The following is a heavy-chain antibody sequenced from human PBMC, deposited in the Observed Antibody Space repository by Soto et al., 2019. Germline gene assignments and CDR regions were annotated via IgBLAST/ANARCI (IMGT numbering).Heavy chain of an antibody. D-gene: IGHD6-19*01. J-gene: IGHJ6*02. V-gene: IGHV3-23*01. CDR3: ARSGWLVPIPPNYYGMDV. CDR2: ISGSGGST. CDR1: GFTFSSYA. Sequence: GGSLRLSCAASGFTFSSYAMSWVRQAPGKGLEWVSAISGSGGSTYYADSVKGRFTISRDNSKNTLYLQMNSLRAEDTAVYYCARSGWLVPIPPNYYGMDVWGQGNTVTVSS.